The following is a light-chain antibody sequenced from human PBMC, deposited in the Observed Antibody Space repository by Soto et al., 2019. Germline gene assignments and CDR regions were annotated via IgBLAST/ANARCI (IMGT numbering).Light chain of an antibody. CDR2: EVS. J-gene: IGLJ2*01. CDR3: SSYTGSSTLVV. Sequence: QSALTQPASVSGSPGQSITLSCTGTSSDVGGFNYVSWYQQHPGKAPKLIIYEVSNRPSGVSNRFSASKSGNTASLTISGLQAGDEADYYCSSYTGSSTLVVFGGGNKLTVL. CDR1: SSDVGGFNY. V-gene: IGLV2-14*01.